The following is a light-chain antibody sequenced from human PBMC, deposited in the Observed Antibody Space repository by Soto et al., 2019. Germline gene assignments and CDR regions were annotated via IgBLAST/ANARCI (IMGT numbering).Light chain of an antibody. CDR2: NNN. Sequence: QSVLTQPPSASGTPGQRVTISCSGSSSNIGSNTVTWYQHLPGTAPKLLIYNNNQWPSGVPDRFSGSKSGTSASLAISGHQSEDEADYYCATWDDSLNGWVFGGGTKLTVL. CDR3: ATWDDSLNGWV. V-gene: IGLV1-44*01. CDR1: SSNIGSNT. J-gene: IGLJ3*02.